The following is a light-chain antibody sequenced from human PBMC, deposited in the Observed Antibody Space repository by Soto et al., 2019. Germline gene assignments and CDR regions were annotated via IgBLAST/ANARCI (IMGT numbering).Light chain of an antibody. Sequence: DIQMTQSPSSLSASVGDRVTITCRASQGISNDLAWYQQKPGKVPKLLIYAASTLQSGVPARFFGSGSGRDFTLTISSLQPEDVATYYCQKYSRAPPFTFGPGTKVDLK. V-gene: IGKV1-27*01. CDR2: AAS. CDR3: QKYSRAPPFT. CDR1: QGISND. J-gene: IGKJ3*01.